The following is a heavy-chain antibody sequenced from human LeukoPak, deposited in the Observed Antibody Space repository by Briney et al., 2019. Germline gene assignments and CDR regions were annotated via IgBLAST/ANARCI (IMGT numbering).Heavy chain of an antibody. J-gene: IGHJ6*02. CDR1: GGSISSYY. CDR2: IYYSGST. Sequence: PSETLSLTCTVSGGSISSYYWSWIRQPPGKGLEWIGYIYYSGSTNYNPSLKSRVTISVDTSKNQFSLKLSSVTAADTAVYYCARVNFDSSGYYYYYYYGMDVWGQGTTVTVSS. D-gene: IGHD3-22*01. CDR3: ARVNFDSSGYYYYYYYGMDV. V-gene: IGHV4-59*08.